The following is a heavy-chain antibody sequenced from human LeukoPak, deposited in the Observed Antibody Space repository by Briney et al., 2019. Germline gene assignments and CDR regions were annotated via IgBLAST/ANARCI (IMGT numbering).Heavy chain of an antibody. CDR1: GGTFSSYA. CDR2: ISAYNGNT. V-gene: IGHV1-18*01. CDR3: ARDVDTMVRGVHNFDY. Sequence: ASVKVSCKASGGTFSSYAISWVRQAPGQGLEWMGWISAYNGNTNYAQKLQGRVTMTTDTSTSTAYMELRGLRSDDTAVYYCARDVDTMVRGVHNFDYWGQGTLVTVSS. D-gene: IGHD3-10*01. J-gene: IGHJ4*02.